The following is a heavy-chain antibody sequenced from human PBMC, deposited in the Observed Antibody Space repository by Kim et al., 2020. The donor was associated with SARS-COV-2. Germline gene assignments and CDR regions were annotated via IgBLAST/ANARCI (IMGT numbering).Heavy chain of an antibody. CDR2: IIPIFGTA. Sequence: SVKVSCKASGGTFSSYAISWVRQAPGQGLEWMGGIIPIFGTANYAQKFQGRVTITADESTSTAYMELSSLRSEDTAVYYCARDRVMTGYYTIFAYWGQGTLVTVSS. J-gene: IGHJ4*02. V-gene: IGHV1-69*13. CDR3: ARDRVMTGYYTIFAY. D-gene: IGHD3-9*01. CDR1: GGTFSSYA.